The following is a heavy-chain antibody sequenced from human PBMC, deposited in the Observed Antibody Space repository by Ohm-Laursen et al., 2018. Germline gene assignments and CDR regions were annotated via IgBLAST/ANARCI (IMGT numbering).Heavy chain of an antibody. D-gene: IGHD2-2*02. CDR3: ARGCRGPAAIHYYYYYGMDV. Sequence: SLRLSCAASGFTFSSYSMNWVRQAPGKGLEWVSYISSSSSTIYYADSVKGRFTISRDNAKNSLYLQMNSLRAEDTAVYYCARGCRGPAAIHYYYYYGMDVWGQGTTVTVSS. CDR1: GFTFSSYS. J-gene: IGHJ6*02. V-gene: IGHV3-48*01. CDR2: ISSSSSTI.